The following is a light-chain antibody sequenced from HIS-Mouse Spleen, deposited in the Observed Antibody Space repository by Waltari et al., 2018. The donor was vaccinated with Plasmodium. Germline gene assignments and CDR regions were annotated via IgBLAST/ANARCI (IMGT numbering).Light chain of an antibody. J-gene: IGKJ2*01. CDR1: QSVSSN. V-gene: IGKV3-15*01. CDR3: QQYNNWPPYT. Sequence: IVLTQSPAPLSVSPGESATLSCRASQSVSSNLAWYQQKPGQAPRLLIYGASTRATGSPARFSGSGSGTEFTLTISSMQSEDFAVYYCQQYNNWPPYTFGQGTKLEIK. CDR2: GAS.